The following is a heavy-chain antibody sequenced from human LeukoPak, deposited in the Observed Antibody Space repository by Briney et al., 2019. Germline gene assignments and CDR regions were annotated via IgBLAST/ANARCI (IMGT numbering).Heavy chain of an antibody. Sequence: PGGSLRLSCAASGFTFSSYSMNWVRQAPGRGLEWVSSISSSSSYIYYADSVKGRFTISRDNAKNSLYLQMNSLRAEDTAVYYCAREEAAADPGTMDVWGQGTTVTVSS. V-gene: IGHV3-21*01. CDR3: AREEAAADPGTMDV. D-gene: IGHD6-13*01. J-gene: IGHJ6*02. CDR2: ISSSSSYI. CDR1: GFTFSSYS.